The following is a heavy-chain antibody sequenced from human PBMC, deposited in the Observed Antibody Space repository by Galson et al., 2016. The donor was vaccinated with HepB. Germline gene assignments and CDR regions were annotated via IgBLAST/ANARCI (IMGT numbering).Heavy chain of an antibody. Sequence: SETLSLTCAVPGGSITSSYWWSWVRQSPGKGLEWIGEVSLNGVTNFNPSLKSRVAISVDTSKNQVTLNLRSVTAADTAFYFCARALWGLDSTTYFRHWGQGTLVTVSS. CDR1: GGSITSSYW. J-gene: IGHJ1*01. D-gene: IGHD2-2*01. CDR2: VSLNGVT. CDR3: ARALWGLDSTTYFRH. V-gene: IGHV4-4*02.